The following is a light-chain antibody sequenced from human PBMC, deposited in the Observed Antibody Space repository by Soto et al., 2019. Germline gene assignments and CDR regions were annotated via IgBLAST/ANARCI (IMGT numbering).Light chain of an antibody. Sequence: DIQVTPSPSSLSASVGDTVTITCRASQGINNWLAWYQQRPGKAPKSLIYAASNLRSDGPSRFSGSGSGTDFTLTISNLQHEDCATYYFQQYGSYPLTFGGGTKVEI. J-gene: IGKJ4*01. V-gene: IGKV1D-16*01. CDR3: QQYGSYPLT. CDR1: QGINNW. CDR2: AAS.